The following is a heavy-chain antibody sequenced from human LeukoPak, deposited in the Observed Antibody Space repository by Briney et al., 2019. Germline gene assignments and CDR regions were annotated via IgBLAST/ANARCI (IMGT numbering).Heavy chain of an antibody. V-gene: IGHV2-5*02. D-gene: IGHD3-22*01. CDR2: ICWDGEI. CDR1: GFSLSPTAVG. CDR3: ARLPSGYSYYFDF. Sequence: ESGPTLVNPTQTLTLTCSFSGFSLSPTAVGVGWIRQPPGKALEWLTFICWDGEIRYSPSLKSRLTITKDTSKNQVVLTMTNMDPVDTATYYCARLPSGYSYYFDFWGQGTLVTVSS. J-gene: IGHJ4*02.